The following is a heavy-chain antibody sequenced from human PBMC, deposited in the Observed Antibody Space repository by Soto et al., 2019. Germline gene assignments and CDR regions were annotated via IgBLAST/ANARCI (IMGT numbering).Heavy chain of an antibody. J-gene: IGHJ5*02. CDR3: ARDPRAYDFWSGYNWFDP. CDR2: INAGNGNT. CDR1: GYTFTSNG. V-gene: IGHV1-3*01. D-gene: IGHD3-3*01. Sequence: QVQLMQSGAEVKKPGASVKVSCKASGYTFTSNGIHWVRQAPGQRLEWMGWINAGNGNTEYSQKFQGRVTIIRDTSASTAYMELRSVRSEDTAVYYCARDPRAYDFWSGYNWFDPWGQGTLVTVSS.